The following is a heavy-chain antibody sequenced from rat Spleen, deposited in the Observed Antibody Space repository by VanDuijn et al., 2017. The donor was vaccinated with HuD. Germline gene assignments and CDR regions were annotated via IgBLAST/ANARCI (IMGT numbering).Heavy chain of an antibody. V-gene: IGHV5-29*01. CDR2: FSYDGRTT. D-gene: IGHD1-9*01. CDR1: GFTFSDYY. J-gene: IGHJ2*01. Sequence: EVQLVESDGGLVQPGRSLKLSCAASGFTFSDYYMAWVRQAPTEGLEWVATFSYDGRTTYYRDSVKGRFTISRDNAKSTLYLQVDSLRSEDTAIYYCARPTTGIPFNYWGQGVMVTVSS. CDR3: ARPTTGIPFNY.